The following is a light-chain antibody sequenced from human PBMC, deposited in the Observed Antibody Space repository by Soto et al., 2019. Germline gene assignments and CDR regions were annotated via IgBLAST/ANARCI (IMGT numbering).Light chain of an antibody. Sequence: DVVMTQSPLSLPVTLGQPASISCRSSQSLVHSDGNTYLNWSQQRPGQSPRRLIYKVSNRDSGVPDRFSGSGSGTDFTLKISRVEAEDVGVYFCMQGIHWPPVTFGGGTKVEIK. J-gene: IGKJ4*01. CDR1: QSLVHSDGNTY. CDR3: MQGIHWPPVT. V-gene: IGKV2-30*02. CDR2: KVS.